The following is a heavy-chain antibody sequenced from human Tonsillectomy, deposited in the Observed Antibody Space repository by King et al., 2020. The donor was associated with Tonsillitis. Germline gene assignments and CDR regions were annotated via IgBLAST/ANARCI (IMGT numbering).Heavy chain of an antibody. D-gene: IGHD2-15*01. CDR2: ISNDGSNK. J-gene: IGHJ4*02. Sequence: VQLVESGGGVVQPGRSLRLSCAASGFTFSTYTMHWVRQAPGKGLEWVAVISNDGSNKYYADTVQGRFTISRDKSKNTLYLQMNSLRAEDTAVYYCARDSLYVSGRGIVLDFWGQGTLVTVSS. CDR1: GFTFSTYT. V-gene: IGHV3-30-3*01. CDR3: ARDSLYVSGRGIVLDF.